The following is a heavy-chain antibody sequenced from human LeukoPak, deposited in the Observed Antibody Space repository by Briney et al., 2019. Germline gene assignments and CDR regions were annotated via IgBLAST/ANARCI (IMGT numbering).Heavy chain of an antibody. CDR1: GYSFTGYY. Sequence: ASVKVSCKASGYSFTGYYMHWVRQAPGQGLEWMGWINPNSGGTNYAQKFQGRVTMTRDTSISTAYMELSRLRSDDTAVYYCATRYGSGSSFDPWGQGTLVTVSS. CDR3: ATRYGSGSSFDP. D-gene: IGHD3-10*01. J-gene: IGHJ5*02. V-gene: IGHV1-2*02. CDR2: INPNSGGT.